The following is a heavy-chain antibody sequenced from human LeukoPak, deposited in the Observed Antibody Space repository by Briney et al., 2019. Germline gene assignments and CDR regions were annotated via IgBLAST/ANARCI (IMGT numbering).Heavy chain of an antibody. D-gene: IGHD1/OR15-1a*01. J-gene: IGHJ5*02. CDR1: SGSISSSTYY. V-gene: IGHV4-39*01. Sequence: SETLSLTCTVSSGSISSSTYYWGWIRQPPGKGLEWIGSMYYSGSTYYNPSLKSRITISVDTSKNQFSLKLYSVTAADTAVYYCSRQNRGFDPWGQGTLVTVSS. CDR3: SRQNRGFDP. CDR2: MYYSGST.